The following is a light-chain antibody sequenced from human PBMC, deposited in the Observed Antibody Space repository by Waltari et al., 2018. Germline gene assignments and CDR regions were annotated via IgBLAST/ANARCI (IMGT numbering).Light chain of an antibody. J-gene: IGKJ4*01. V-gene: IGKV3-20*01. Sequence: EIVLTQSPGSLSLSPWERATLSCRASQTISGSWLTWYQQKPGQAPRLLIYGASSRATAIPDRFSGSGSGTDFTLTISRLEPEDFAVYYCQQYDGSSVTFGGGTKVEIK. CDR3: QQYDGSSVT. CDR1: QTISGSW. CDR2: GAS.